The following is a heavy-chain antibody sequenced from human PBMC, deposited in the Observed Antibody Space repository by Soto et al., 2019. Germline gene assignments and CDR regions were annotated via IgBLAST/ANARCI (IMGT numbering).Heavy chain of an antibody. CDR2: ISAYNGNT. J-gene: IGHJ6*02. D-gene: IGHD6-13*01. CDR1: GYTFTSYG. Sequence: SGKDSCKASGYTFTSYGISWVRQAPVQGLEWMGWISAYNGNTNYAQKLQGRVTMTTDTSTSTAYMELRSLRSDDTAVYYCARDLSYSSSRMDVWGQGTTVTVSS. V-gene: IGHV1-18*04. CDR3: ARDLSYSSSRMDV.